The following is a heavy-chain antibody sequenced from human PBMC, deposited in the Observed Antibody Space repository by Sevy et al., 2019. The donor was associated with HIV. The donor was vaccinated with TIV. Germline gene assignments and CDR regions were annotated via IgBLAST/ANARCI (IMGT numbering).Heavy chain of an antibody. V-gene: IGHV3-30-3*01. CDR1: GFTFSSYA. Sequence: GGSLRLSCAASGFTFSSYAMHWVHQAPGKGLEWVAVISYDGSNKYYADSVKGRFTISRDNSKNTLYLQMNSLRAEDTAVYYCASESSSWYVGGGYNWFDPWGQGTLVTVSS. CDR3: ASESSSWYVGGGYNWFDP. CDR2: ISYDGSNK. J-gene: IGHJ5*02. D-gene: IGHD6-13*01.